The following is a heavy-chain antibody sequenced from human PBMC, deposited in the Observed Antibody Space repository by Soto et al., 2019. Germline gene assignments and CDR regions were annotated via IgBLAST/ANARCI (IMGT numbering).Heavy chain of an antibody. J-gene: IGHJ4*02. V-gene: IGHV1-8*01. CDR1: GYSFTSLD. CDR2: MQPSTGRT. D-gene: IGHD1-26*01. CDR3: ARGVSAGVGY. Sequence: GASVKVSCKASGYSFTSLDINWVRQTAGQGLEWMGWMQPSTGRTGYAQKFQGRVTMTRDTSINTAYMELTTLTSDDTAFYYCARGVSAGVGYWGQGTLVTVSS.